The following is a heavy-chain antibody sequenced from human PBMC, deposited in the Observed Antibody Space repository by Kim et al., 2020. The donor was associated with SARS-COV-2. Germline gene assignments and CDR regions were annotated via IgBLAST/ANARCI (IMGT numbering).Heavy chain of an antibody. J-gene: IGHJ3*02. D-gene: IGHD2-2*02. CDR3: ARVDIVVVPAAISEGAFDI. Sequence: NRVTMSADTSKNQFSLKLSSVAAADTAVYYCARVDIVVVPAAISEGAFDIWGQGTMVTVSS. V-gene: IGHV4-4*06.